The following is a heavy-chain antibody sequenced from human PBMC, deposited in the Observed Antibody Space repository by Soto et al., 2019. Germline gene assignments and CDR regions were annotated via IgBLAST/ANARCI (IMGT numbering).Heavy chain of an antibody. CDR1: GFTFSNYG. V-gene: IGHV3-30*03. Sequence: QVQVVESGGGVVQPGRSLRLSCAASGFTFSNYGMHWVRQAPDKGLDWVAVISYDGSIEYYSESVKGRFTMSRDNSENTVYLQMNSLRTEDTAVYFCGRDWVWFGAHPIDNWGQGTLVTVSS. J-gene: IGHJ4*02. CDR3: GRDWVWFGAHPIDN. D-gene: IGHD3-10*01. CDR2: ISYDGSIE.